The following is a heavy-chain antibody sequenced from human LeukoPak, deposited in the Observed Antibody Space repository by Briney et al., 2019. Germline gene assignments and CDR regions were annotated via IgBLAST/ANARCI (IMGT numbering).Heavy chain of an antibody. J-gene: IGHJ5*02. CDR1: GGSISSRPYS. CDR3: TTQPTGFPNWVDP. CDR2: FHYYGTT. D-gene: IGHD2-8*02. Sequence: SETLSLTCTVSGGSISSRPYSWGWIRQPPGKRLEWIGTFHYYGTTYYNPSLESRVTISVHTSKNQFSLNLRSVTAADTAVYYCTTQPTGFPNWVDPWGQGTLVTVSS. V-gene: IGHV4-39*01.